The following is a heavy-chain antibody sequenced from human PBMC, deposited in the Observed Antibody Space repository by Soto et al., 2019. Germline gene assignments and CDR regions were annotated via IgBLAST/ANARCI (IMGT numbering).Heavy chain of an antibody. CDR3: ARDTEKYDILTGYPAGFDP. CDR1: GYTFTSYA. V-gene: IGHV7-4-1*01. Sequence: ASVKVSCKASGYTFTSYAMHWVRQAPGQRLEWMGWINTNTGNTKYAQSFTGRFVFSLDTSVSTAYLQICSLKAEDTAVYYCARDTEKYDILTGYPAGFDPWGQGTLVTVSS. CDR2: INTNTGNT. D-gene: IGHD3-9*01. J-gene: IGHJ5*02.